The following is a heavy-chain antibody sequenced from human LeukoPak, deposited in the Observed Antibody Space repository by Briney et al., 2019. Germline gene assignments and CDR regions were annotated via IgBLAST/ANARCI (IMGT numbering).Heavy chain of an antibody. CDR3: ARAGGYDFWSGYYTD. CDR1: GGTFSSYT. CDR2: INPNSGGT. Sequence: GASVKVSCKASGGTFSSYTISWVRQAPGQGLEWMGWINPNSGGTNYAQKFQGRVTMTRDTSISTAYMELSRLRSDDTAVYYCARAGGYDFWSGYYTDWGQGTLVTVSS. D-gene: IGHD3-3*01. J-gene: IGHJ4*02. V-gene: IGHV1-2*02.